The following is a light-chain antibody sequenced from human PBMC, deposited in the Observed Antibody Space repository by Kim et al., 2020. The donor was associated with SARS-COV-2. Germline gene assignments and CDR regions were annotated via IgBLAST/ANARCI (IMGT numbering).Light chain of an antibody. CDR3: QAWDSSTAV. J-gene: IGLJ1*01. CDR1: KLGDKY. CDR2: QDS. Sequence: SVSPGQTACITCSGDKLGDKYACWYQQKPGQSPVLVIYQDSKRPSGIPERFSGSNSGNTATLTISGTQAMDEADYYCQAWDSSTAVFGTGTKVTVL. V-gene: IGLV3-1*01.